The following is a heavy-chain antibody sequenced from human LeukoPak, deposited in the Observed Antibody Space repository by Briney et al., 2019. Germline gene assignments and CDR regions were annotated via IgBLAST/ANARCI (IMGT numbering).Heavy chain of an antibody. Sequence: PGGSLRLSCAGSGFIFNNYAMHWVRQPPGKGLEWVSGISWHSGSIDYADSVKGRFTISRDNAKNSLYLQMNSLRVEDTAFYYCAKDNRRHYTSGPNPDSLHWGQGALVTVSS. D-gene: IGHD6-19*01. J-gene: IGHJ4*02. CDR2: ISWHSGSI. CDR1: GFIFNNYA. V-gene: IGHV3-9*01. CDR3: AKDNRRHYTSGPNPDSLH.